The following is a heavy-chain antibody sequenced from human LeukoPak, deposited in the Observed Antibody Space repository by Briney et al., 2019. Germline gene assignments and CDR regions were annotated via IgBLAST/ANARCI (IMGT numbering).Heavy chain of an antibody. CDR1: GGSIGSSSYY. V-gene: IGHV4-39*07. CDR2: IYYSGST. J-gene: IGHJ5*02. D-gene: IGHD3-22*01. Sequence: SETLSLTCTVSGGSIGSSSYYWGWIRQPPGKGLEWIGSIYYSGSTYYNPPLKSRVTISVDTSKNQFSLKLSSVTAADTAVYYCARDGSGIVVGWFDPWGQGTLVTVSS. CDR3: ARDGSGIVVGWFDP.